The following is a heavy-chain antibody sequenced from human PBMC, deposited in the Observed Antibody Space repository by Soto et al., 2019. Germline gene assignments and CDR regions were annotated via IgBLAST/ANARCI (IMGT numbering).Heavy chain of an antibody. V-gene: IGHV3-21*01. CDR1: GFTFSSYS. CDR2: ISSSSSYI. D-gene: IGHD2-15*01. J-gene: IGHJ3*02. Sequence: GGSLRLSCAASGFTFSSYSMNWVRQAPGKGLEWVSSISSSSSYIYYADSVKGRFTISRDNAKNSLYLQMNSLRAEDTAVYYCAIYRYGTGGSCFPAFDIWGQGKMVTVS. CDR3: AIYRYGTGGSCFPAFDI.